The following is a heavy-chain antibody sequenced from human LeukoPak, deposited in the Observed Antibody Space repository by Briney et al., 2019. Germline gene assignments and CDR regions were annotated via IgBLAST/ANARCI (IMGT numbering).Heavy chain of an antibody. CDR3: AKDAVYSGYFVFIDY. Sequence: PGGSLRLSCAASGFTFSSYGMHWVRQAPGKGLESVAVISYDGSKKYYAESVKGRFTISRDNSRNPLYLQMNSLRAEDTAVYYCAKDAVYSGYFVFIDYWGQGTLVAVSS. D-gene: IGHD5-12*01. CDR1: GFTFSSYG. CDR2: ISYDGSKK. V-gene: IGHV3-30*18. J-gene: IGHJ4*02.